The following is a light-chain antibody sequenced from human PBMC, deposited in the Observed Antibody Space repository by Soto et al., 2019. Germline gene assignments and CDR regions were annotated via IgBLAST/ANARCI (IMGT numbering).Light chain of an antibody. V-gene: IGKV1-5*03. CDR2: KAS. CDR3: QQYNSYWT. J-gene: IGKJ1*01. Sequence: DIQMTQSPSTLSASAGDRVTITCRASQSVSSWLAWYQQKPGTAPKILIYKASSLESGVPSRFSGSGSGTEFNLTISSLQPDDFATYYCQQYNSYWTFGQGTKVDIK. CDR1: QSVSSW.